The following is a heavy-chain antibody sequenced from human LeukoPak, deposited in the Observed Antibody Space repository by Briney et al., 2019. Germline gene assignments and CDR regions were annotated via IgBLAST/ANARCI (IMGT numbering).Heavy chain of an antibody. D-gene: IGHD3-3*01. CDR3: AKWDYDFWSGYYTGIPYYFDY. V-gene: IGHV3-23*01. CDR2: ISGSGGST. Sequence: GGSLRLSCAASGFTFSSYGMHWVRQAPGKGLEWVSAISGSGGSTYYADSVQGRFTISRDNSKNTLYLQMNSLRAEDTAVYYCAKWDYDFWSGYYTGIPYYFDYWGQGNLVTVSS. CDR1: GFTFSSYG. J-gene: IGHJ4*02.